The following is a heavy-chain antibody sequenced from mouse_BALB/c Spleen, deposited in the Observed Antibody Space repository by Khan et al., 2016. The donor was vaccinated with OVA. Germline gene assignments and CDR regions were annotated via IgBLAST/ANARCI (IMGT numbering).Heavy chain of an antibody. J-gene: IGHJ4*01. CDR1: GYSITSDYV. CDR3: ARDDSRASYAIDY. CDR2: ISYSDNT. V-gene: IGHV3-2*02. D-gene: IGHD3-1*01. Sequence: EVQLQESGAGLVKPAQSLSLTCTVTGYSITSDYVWYVIRRLAGNQVWLIGFISYSDNTNYNPTFKSRITITRDTSKNPFYLHLSTVTSEDTATSYGARDDSRASYAIDYWGQGTTVTVSS.